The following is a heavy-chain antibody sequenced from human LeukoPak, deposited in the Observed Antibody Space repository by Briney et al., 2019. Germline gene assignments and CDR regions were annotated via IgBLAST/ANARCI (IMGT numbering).Heavy chain of an antibody. V-gene: IGHV3-48*04. Sequence: AGGSLRLSCVASGFPFSSYSMTWVRQAPGKGLEWVAYIGSVSSTIHYADSVKGRFAISRDNAKNSLYLQMGSLRAEDTAVYYCARDGSGWVIDYWGQGTLVTVSS. CDR3: ARDGSGWVIDY. CDR2: IGSVSSTI. CDR1: GFPFSSYS. J-gene: IGHJ4*02. D-gene: IGHD6-19*01.